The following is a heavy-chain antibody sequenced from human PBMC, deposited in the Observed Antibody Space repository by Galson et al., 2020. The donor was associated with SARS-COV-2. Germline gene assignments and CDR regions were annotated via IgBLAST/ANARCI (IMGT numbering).Heavy chain of an antibody. J-gene: IGHJ3*02. Sequence: GESLKISCAASGFTFSDYYMTWIRQAPGKGLAWVSYISSSGSTIYYADSVKGRFTMSRDNAKSSLSLQMTSLRAEDTAVYYCAREVRSSNNDAFDIWGQGTMVTVSS. CDR2: ISSSGSTI. CDR1: GFTFSDYY. V-gene: IGHV3-11*04. D-gene: IGHD6-13*01. CDR3: AREVRSSNNDAFDI.